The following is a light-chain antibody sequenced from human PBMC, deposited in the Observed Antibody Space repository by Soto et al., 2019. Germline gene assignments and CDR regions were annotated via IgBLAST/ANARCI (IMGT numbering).Light chain of an antibody. CDR2: GAS. Sequence: ETVLSQSPGTLSLSPGERATLSCRASQRVSRNFLAWYQQKPCQAPKLLIYGASNRATAISDRFSGSGSGTDFTLTISRLEPEDSAVYYCHQYGATPRTFGRGTKMEIK. J-gene: IGKJ4*02. CDR3: HQYGATPRT. CDR1: QRVSRNF. V-gene: IGKV3-20*01.